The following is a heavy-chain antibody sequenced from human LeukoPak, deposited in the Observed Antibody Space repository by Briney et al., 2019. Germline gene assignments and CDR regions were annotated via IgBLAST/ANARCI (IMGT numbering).Heavy chain of an antibody. CDR3: ARMDDYFGSGNYYNVINYYYMDV. CDR2: IDRSGDT. V-gene: IGHV4-38-2*01. D-gene: IGHD3-10*01. J-gene: IGHJ6*03. Sequence: KPSETLSLTCAVSGYSISSGYYWGWIRQSPGKGLEWIGRIDRSGDTYYNPPLKRRVAISVDTSSNQFSLRLTSVTAADTAVYYCARMDDYFGSGNYYNVINYYYMDVWGKGTTVTVS. CDR1: GYSISSGYY.